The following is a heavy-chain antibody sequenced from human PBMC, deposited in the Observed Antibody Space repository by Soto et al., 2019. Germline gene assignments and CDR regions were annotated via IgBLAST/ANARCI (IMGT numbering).Heavy chain of an antibody. J-gene: IGHJ4*02. D-gene: IGHD2-2*01. CDR3: ARGGGSTRVDY. CDR1: GGSITSSGYY. Sequence: QVQLQESGPGLVKPSQTLSLTCTVSGGSITSSGYYWSWIRQHPGEGLEWIGFTSNSGSTSYNPCLKIRVTVSVDRSSNQFSLNLKSVTAADTAVYYCARGGGSTRVDYWGQGTLVTVSP. V-gene: IGHV4-31*03. CDR2: TSNSGST.